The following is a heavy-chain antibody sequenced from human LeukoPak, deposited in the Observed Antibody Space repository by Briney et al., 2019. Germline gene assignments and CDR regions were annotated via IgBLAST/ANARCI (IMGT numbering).Heavy chain of an antibody. D-gene: IGHD2-15*01. CDR1: GFTFSSYA. Sequence: PGGSLRLSCAASGFTFSSYAMSWVPQAPGKGLEWVSAISGSSGSTYSADSVEGRFTISRDNSKNTLYLQMNSLRAEDTAVYYCAKDGRDSGGPFGGAPYWGQGILVTVSS. CDR2: ISGSSGST. CDR3: AKDGRDSGGPFGGAPY. V-gene: IGHV3-23*01. J-gene: IGHJ4*02.